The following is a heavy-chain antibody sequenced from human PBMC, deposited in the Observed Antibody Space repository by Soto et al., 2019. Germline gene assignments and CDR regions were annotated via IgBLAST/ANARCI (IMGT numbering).Heavy chain of an antibody. CDR3: ARERSWGSSWYNHGWYYYYGMDV. V-gene: IGHV1-18*04. Sequence: ASVKVSCKASGYTFTSYGISWVRQAPGQGLEWMGWISAYNGNTNYAQKLQGRVTMTTDTSTSTAYMELRSLRSDDTAVYYCARERSWGSSWYNHGWYYYYGMDVSGQGTTVTV. CDR2: ISAYNGNT. J-gene: IGHJ6*02. D-gene: IGHD6-13*01. CDR1: GYTFTSYG.